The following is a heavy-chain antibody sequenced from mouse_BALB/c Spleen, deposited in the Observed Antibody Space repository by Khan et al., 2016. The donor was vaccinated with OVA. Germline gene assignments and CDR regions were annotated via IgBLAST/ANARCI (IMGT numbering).Heavy chain of an antibody. Sequence: EVQLQESGPELVKPGASVKMSCKASGYTFTSYVMHWVKQKPGQGLEWIGYISPNSDGSKYNEKFRGKATLTSDKSSSTAYMELSSLTSEDSAVYYWLRCLYYYGSAYEGFAYWGQGTLVTVSA. CDR3: LRCLYYYGSAYEGFAY. D-gene: IGHD1-1*01. J-gene: IGHJ3*01. CDR1: GYTFTSYV. CDR2: ISPNSDGS. V-gene: IGHV1S136*01.